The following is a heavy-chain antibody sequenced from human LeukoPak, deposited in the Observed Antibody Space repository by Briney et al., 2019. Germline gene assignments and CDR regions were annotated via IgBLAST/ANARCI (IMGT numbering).Heavy chain of an antibody. V-gene: IGHV3-48*01. Sequence: GGSLRLSCAASAFMFSRYSMNWVRQAPGKGLEWVSYISSSSSTIYYADSVEGRFTISRDNGKNSLYLQMHSLRAEDTAVYYCVREFSSSWYIAFDIWGQGTMVTVSS. CDR1: AFMFSRYS. CDR2: ISSSSSTI. D-gene: IGHD6-13*01. CDR3: VREFSSSWYIAFDI. J-gene: IGHJ3*02.